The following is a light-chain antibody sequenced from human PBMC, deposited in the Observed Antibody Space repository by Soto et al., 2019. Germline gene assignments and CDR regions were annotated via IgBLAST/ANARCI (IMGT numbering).Light chain of an antibody. J-gene: IGKJ1*01. CDR3: QQFNNWPRT. CDR2: DAS. Sequence: ETVMTQSPATLSVSPWERATLSCRASQSVSSKLAWYQQKPGQAPRLLIYDASTRATGIPARFSGSGSGTEFTLTISSLQSEDFAVYYCQQFNNWPRTFGQGTKVDIK. V-gene: IGKV3-15*01. CDR1: QSVSSK.